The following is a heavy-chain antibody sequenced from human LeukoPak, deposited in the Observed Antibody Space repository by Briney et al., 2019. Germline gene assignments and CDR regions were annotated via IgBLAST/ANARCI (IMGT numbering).Heavy chain of an antibody. Sequence: ASVKVSFTASGGTFSIYAISWVRQAPGQGLEWMGGIIPIFGTANYAQKFQGRVTITADESTSTAYMELSSLRSEDTAVYYCARDLSGYSYGYVGSYYYGMDVWGQGTTVTVSS. CDR1: GGTFSIYA. CDR2: IIPIFGTA. J-gene: IGHJ6*02. D-gene: IGHD5-18*01. CDR3: ARDLSGYSYGYVGSYYYGMDV. V-gene: IGHV1-69*13.